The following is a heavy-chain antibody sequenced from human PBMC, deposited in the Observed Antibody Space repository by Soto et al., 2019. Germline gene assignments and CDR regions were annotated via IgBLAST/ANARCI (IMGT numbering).Heavy chain of an antibody. J-gene: IGHJ4*02. D-gene: IGHD3-9*01. CDR3: ASNGFSPYYDILTGYQYFDY. CDR2: IYSGGST. Sequence: GGSLRLSCAASGFTVSSNYMSWVRQAPGKGLEWVSVIYSGGSTYYAGSVKGRFSICRDNSKNTLYLQMNSLWAEDTAVYYCASNGFSPYYDILTGYQYFDYWGQGTLVTVSS. CDR1: GFTVSSNY. V-gene: IGHV3-53*01.